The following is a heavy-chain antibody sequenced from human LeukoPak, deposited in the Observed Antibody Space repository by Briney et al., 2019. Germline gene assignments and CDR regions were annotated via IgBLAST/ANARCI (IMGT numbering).Heavy chain of an antibody. V-gene: IGHV3-7*03. Sequence: GGSLRLSCAASGFTFSSYWMSWVRQAPGKGLEWVANINQDGSEKHYVDSVKGRFTISRDNAKNSLYLQMNSQRAEDTAVYYCAREPMVRGVITTCFDYWGQGTLVTVSS. J-gene: IGHJ4*02. CDR1: GFTFSSYW. CDR3: AREPMVRGVITTCFDY. CDR2: INQDGSEK. D-gene: IGHD3-10*01.